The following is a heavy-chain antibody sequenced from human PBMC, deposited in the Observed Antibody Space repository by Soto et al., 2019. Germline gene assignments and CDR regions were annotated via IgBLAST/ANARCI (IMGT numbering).Heavy chain of an antibody. CDR3: ARDPGSGSYYAWFDP. CDR2: IYYSGIT. Sequence: SETLSLTCTVSGRSISRSYWNWIWHSSGNGLEWIVYIYYSGITNYNPSLKSRVTISVDTSKNQFSLKLSSVTAADTAVYYCARDPGSGSYYAWFDPWGQGTLVTVS. J-gene: IGHJ5*02. D-gene: IGHD3-10*01. CDR1: GRSISRSY. V-gene: IGHV4-59*01.